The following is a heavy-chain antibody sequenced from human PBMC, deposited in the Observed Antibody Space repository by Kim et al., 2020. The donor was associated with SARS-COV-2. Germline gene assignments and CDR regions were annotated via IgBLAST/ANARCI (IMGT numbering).Heavy chain of an antibody. CDR2: T. D-gene: IGHD1-26*01. J-gene: IGHJ4*02. V-gene: IGHV3-23*01. Sequence: TNTADAVKGRLTISRDISKSTMYLQMNSVRAEDTAIYYCAKRGATAWYFFDHWGQGTLVTVSS. CDR3: AKRGATAWYFFDH.